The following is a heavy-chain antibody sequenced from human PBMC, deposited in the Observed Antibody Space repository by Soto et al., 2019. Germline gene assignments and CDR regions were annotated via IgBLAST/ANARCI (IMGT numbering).Heavy chain of an antibody. CDR1: GDSVCSNSAA. J-gene: IGHJ6*02. CDR2: TYYRSKWYD. D-gene: IGHD2-15*01. Sequence: SHTLSLTCAISGDSVCSNSAAWNWVRQSPSRGLEWLGRTYYRSKWYDDYAVSVKSRITINPDTSKNQFSLHLNSVTPEDTAVYYCARGAGRGYCSGNTCYFPYNYYGMDVWGQGTTVTVSS. CDR3: ARGAGRGYCSGNTCYFPYNYYGMDV. V-gene: IGHV6-1*01.